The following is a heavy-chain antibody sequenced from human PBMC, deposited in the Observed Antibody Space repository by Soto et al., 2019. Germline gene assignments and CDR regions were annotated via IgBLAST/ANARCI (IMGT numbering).Heavy chain of an antibody. D-gene: IGHD5-12*01. Sequence: QVQLQQWGAGLLKPSETLSLTCAVYGGSFSGYYWSWIRQPPGKGLEWIGEINHSGSTNYNPSLKSRVTISVDTFKNKFSLKLSSVTAADTAVYYCARGLEVATIRYDYWGQGTLVTVSS. V-gene: IGHV4-34*01. CDR1: GGSFSGYY. CDR2: INHSGST. J-gene: IGHJ4*02. CDR3: ARGLEVATIRYDY.